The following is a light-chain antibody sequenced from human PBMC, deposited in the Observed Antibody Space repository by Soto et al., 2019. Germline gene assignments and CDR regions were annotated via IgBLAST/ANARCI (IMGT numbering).Light chain of an antibody. CDR3: QHYHNWPPQYT. CDR2: GAS. V-gene: IGKV3-15*01. CDR1: QSVASN. J-gene: IGKJ2*01. Sequence: EIVMTQSPASLSVSPGDGATLSCRASQSVASNVAWYQQKPGQGPRLLIHGASTRAAGVPARFTGSGSATDLTLTISTLQSEDFAVYYCQHYHNWPPQYTFGQGTKLQIK.